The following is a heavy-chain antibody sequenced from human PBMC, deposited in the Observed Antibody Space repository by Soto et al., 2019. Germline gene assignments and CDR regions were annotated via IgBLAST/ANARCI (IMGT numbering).Heavy chain of an antibody. Sequence: QVQLVQSGAEVKKPGASVKVSCKASGYTFTSYAMHWVRQAPGQRLEWMGWINAGNGNRKYSQKFQGRDTITRDTSASTAYMELSSLRSEDTAVYYCARDPSGYYGMDVWGQGTTVTVSS. CDR3: ARDPSGYYGMDV. J-gene: IGHJ6*02. CDR2: INAGNGNR. D-gene: IGHD3-10*01. CDR1: GYTFTSYA. V-gene: IGHV1-3*01.